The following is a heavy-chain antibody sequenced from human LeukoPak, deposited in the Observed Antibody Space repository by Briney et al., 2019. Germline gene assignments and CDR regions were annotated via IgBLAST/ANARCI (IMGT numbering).Heavy chain of an antibody. V-gene: IGHV3-7*01. CDR2: IKQDGSEK. CDR3: AREVLAETQIRMI. Sequence: PGGXLRLSCAASGFTFSSYWMSWVRQAPGKGLEWVANIKQDGSEKYYVDSVKGRFTISRDNAKNSLYMQMNSLRAEDTAVYYCAREVLAETQIRMIWGQGTLVTVSS. CDR1: GFTFSSYW. D-gene: IGHD2-15*01. J-gene: IGHJ4*02.